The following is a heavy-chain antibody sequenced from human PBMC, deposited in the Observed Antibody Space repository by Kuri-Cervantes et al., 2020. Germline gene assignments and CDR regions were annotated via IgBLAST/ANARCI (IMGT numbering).Heavy chain of an antibody. Sequence: GGSLRLSCAASGFTFSSYSMNWVRQAPGKGLEWVSSINSGSSYLYYADSVKGRFTISRDNAKNSLYLQMNSLRAEDTAVYYCARDLAVAGVFQHWGQGTLVTVSS. D-gene: IGHD6-19*01. CDR2: INSGSSYL. CDR3: ARDLAVAGVFQH. CDR1: GFTFSSYS. V-gene: IGHV3-21*01. J-gene: IGHJ1*01.